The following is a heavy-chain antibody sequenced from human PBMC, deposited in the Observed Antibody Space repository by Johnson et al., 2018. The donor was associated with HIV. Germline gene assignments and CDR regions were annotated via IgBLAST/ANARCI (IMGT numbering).Heavy chain of an antibody. Sequence: VQLVESGGGLVQPGGSLRLSCAASGFTVSSNYMSWVRQAPGKGLEWVSVIYSGGSTYYADSVKGRFTISRDNTKNSLHLQMNSLRGEDTALYYCARGFVRISMILVADAFDIWGQGTMVTVSS. CDR1: GFTVSSNY. CDR3: ARGFVRISMILVADAFDI. J-gene: IGHJ3*02. V-gene: IGHV3-66*01. D-gene: IGHD3-22*01. CDR2: IYSGGST.